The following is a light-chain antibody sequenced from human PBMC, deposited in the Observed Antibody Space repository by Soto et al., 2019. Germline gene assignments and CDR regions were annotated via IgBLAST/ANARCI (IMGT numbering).Light chain of an antibody. Sequence: ETVLTQSPATLSVSPGGGATLSCRASQSVSTSYVAWYQQKFGQAPRLLIYDAFSRATGIPARFSGSGSGTEFNLTISSLQSEDFGVYYCQQYNNWPRATFGGGTKVDI. J-gene: IGKJ4*01. V-gene: IGKV3D-15*01. CDR2: DAF. CDR1: QSVSTS. CDR3: QQYNNWPRAT.